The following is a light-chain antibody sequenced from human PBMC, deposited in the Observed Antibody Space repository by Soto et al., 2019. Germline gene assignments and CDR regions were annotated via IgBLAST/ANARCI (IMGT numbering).Light chain of an antibody. J-gene: IGLJ1*01. CDR3: SSYTSSSTLV. Sequence: QSVLTQPASVSGSPGQSITISCTGTSSEVGGYNYVSWYQQHPGKAPKLMIYDVSNRPSWVSNRFSGSKSGNTASLTISGLQAEDEADYYCSSYTSSSTLVFGTGTKVTVL. V-gene: IGLV2-14*01. CDR2: DVS. CDR1: SSEVGGYNY.